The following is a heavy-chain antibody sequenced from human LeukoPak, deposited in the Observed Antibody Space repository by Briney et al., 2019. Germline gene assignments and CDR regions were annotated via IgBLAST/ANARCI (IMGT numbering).Heavy chain of an antibody. CDR3: ARGTKSFDY. CDR1: GYTFTNYG. J-gene: IGHJ4*02. CDR2: MNPNSGNT. V-gene: IGHV1-8*02. Sequence: GASVKVSCKASGYTFTNYGISWVRQAPGQGLEWMGWMNPNSGNTGYAQKFQGRVTMTRNTSISTAYMELSSLRSEDTAVYYCARGTKSFDYWGQGTLVTVSS.